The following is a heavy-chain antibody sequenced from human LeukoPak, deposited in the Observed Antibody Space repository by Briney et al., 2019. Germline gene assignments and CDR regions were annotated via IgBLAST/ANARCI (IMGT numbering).Heavy chain of an antibody. CDR3: ATIPAGGAYDI. D-gene: IGHD3-16*01. J-gene: IGHJ3*02. V-gene: IGHV3-48*03. Sequence: PGGSLRLSCAASGFTCSSYEMNWVRQAPGKGLEWVSYISSSGSTIYYADSVKGRFTISRDSAKNSLYLQMNSLRAEDTAVYYCATIPAGGAYDIWGQGTMVTVSS. CDR2: ISSSGSTI. CDR1: GFTCSSYE.